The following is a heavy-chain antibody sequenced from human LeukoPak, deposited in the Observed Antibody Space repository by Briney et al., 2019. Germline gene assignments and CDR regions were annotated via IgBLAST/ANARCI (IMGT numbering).Heavy chain of an antibody. J-gene: IGHJ4*02. CDR3: TTDWXSHYGGSDYDRFEY. CDR1: GFTFSTYW. Sequence: GGSLRLSCAASGFTFSTYWMSWVRQVPGKGLEWVANIKHDGSQKFYVDSVKGRFTISRDDAKSSLYLQMNSLRAEDTAVYYCTTDWXSHYGGSDYDRFEYWGQGTLVTVSS. D-gene: IGHD3-22*01. V-gene: IGHV3-7*05. CDR2: IKHDGSQK.